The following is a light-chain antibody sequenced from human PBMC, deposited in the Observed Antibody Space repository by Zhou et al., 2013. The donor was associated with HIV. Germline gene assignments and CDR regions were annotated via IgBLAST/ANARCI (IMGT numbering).Light chain of an antibody. Sequence: EVVMTQSPATXSVSPGERVTLSCRASQSVGGNLAWYQQKPGQAPRLLIYGSSTRATGIPDRFSGSGSGTDFTLTISRLEPEDFAVYYCQQYGTSPWTFGQGTKVEI. V-gene: IGKV3-20*01. CDR3: QQYGTSPWT. CDR2: GSS. J-gene: IGKJ1*01. CDR1: QSVGGN.